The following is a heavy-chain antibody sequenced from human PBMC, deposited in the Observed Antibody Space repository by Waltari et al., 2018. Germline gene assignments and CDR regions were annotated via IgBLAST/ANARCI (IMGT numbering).Heavy chain of an antibody. CDR1: GYSISSGYY. CDR3: ARGARTDVDWFDP. D-gene: IGHD1-1*01. J-gene: IGHJ5*02. Sequence: QVQLQESGPGLVKPSETLSLTCAVSGYSISSGYYWGWIRQPPGKGLEWIGSIYHSGSTYYNPSLKSRVTISVDTSKNQFSLKLSSVTAADTAVYYCARGARTDVDWFDPWGQGTLVTVSS. V-gene: IGHV4-38-2*01. CDR2: IYHSGST.